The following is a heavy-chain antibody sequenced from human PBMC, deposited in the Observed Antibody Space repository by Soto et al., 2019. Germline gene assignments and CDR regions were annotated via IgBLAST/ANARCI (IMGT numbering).Heavy chain of an antibody. J-gene: IGHJ6*03. CDR3: ARDSVGDYYYYMDV. Sequence: SETLSLTCTVSGGSISSYYWSWIRQPPGKGLEWIGYIYYSGSTNYNPSLMSRVTISVDTSKNQFSLKLSSVTAADTAVYYCARDSVGDYYYYMDVWGKGTTVTVSS. V-gene: IGHV4-59*01. D-gene: IGHD1-26*01. CDR2: IYYSGST. CDR1: GGSISSYY.